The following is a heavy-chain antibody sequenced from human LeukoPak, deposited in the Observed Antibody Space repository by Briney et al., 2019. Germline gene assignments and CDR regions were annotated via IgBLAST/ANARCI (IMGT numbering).Heavy chain of an antibody. CDR1: GFTFSSYA. CDR3: ARGHRSSWYFDY. Sequence: GGSLRLSCAASGFTFSSYAMHWFRQAPGKGLEWVAVISYDGSNKYYADSVKGRFTISRDNSKNTLYLQMNSLRAKDTAVYYCARGHRSSWYFDYWGQGTLVTVSS. CDR2: ISYDGSNK. J-gene: IGHJ4*02. D-gene: IGHD6-13*01. V-gene: IGHV3-30-3*01.